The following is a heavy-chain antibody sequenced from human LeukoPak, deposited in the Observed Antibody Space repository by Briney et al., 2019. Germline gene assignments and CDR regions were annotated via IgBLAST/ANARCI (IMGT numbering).Heavy chain of an antibody. CDR2: IYTSGST. CDR1: GGSISSYY. CDR3: ARETLYCSGGSCYDYFGY. Sequence: PSETLSLTCTVSGGSISSYYWSWIRQPAGKGLEWIGRIYTSGSTNYNPSLKSRVTMSVDTSKNQFSLKLSSVTAADTAVYYCARETLYCSGGSCYDYFGYWGQGTLVTVSS. J-gene: IGHJ4*02. D-gene: IGHD2-15*01. V-gene: IGHV4-4*07.